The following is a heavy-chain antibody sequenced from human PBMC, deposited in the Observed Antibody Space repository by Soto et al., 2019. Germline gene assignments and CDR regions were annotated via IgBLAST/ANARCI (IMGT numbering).Heavy chain of an antibody. J-gene: IGHJ4*02. Sequence: EVQLVESGGGLVQPGGSLRLSCAASGFTFNGYSMNWVRQAPGKGLEWVSYIHGGGSTIYYADSVKGRFIISRDNAKNSRYLQMNSLRVEDTAVFYCARDARNANLDSCGQGTLVTVSS. V-gene: IGHV3-48*01. CDR3: ARDARNANLDS. CDR2: IHGGGSTI. CDR1: GFTFNGYS.